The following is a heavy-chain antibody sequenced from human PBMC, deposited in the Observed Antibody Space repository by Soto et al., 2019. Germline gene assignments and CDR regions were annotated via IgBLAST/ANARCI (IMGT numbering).Heavy chain of an antibody. Sequence: DVHLLESGGGLVQPGGSLRRSCGVSGLTFGSYAMTWVRQAPGKGLEWVSGISGSGANTYYADSVKGRFTISRDNSKNTLYLQMNILRVEDTAISSCAKDARYYWKIDFWGQGTLVTVSS. CDR3: AKDARYYWKIDF. CDR2: ISGSGANT. CDR1: GLTFGSYA. V-gene: IGHV3-23*01. D-gene: IGHD1-20*01. J-gene: IGHJ4*02.